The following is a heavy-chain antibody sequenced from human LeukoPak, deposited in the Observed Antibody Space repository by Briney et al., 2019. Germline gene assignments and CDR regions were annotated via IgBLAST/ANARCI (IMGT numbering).Heavy chain of an antibody. D-gene: IGHD3-9*01. CDR3: ARGGYYYDILTGPEDY. CDR2: INPNSGGT. Sequence: ASVKLSCKASGYTVTGYDMHWVRQAPGQGLGWVWWINPNSGGTNYAQKFQGRATMNRDTSISTAYMELSRLTSDDTAVYYCARGGYYYDILTGPEDYWGQGTLVTVSS. V-gene: IGHV1-2*02. CDR1: GYTVTGYD. J-gene: IGHJ4*02.